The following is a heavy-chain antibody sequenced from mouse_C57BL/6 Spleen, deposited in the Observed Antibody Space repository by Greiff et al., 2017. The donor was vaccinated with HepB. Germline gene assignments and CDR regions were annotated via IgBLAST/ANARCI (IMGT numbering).Heavy chain of an antibody. Sequence: EVHLVESGGGLVKPGGSLKLSCAASGFTFSDYGMHWVRQAPEKGLEWVAYISSGSSTIYYADTVKGRFTISRDNAKNTLFLQMTSLRSEDTAMYYCARRYYYGSSPYWYFDVWGTGTTVTVSS. CDR3: ARRYYYGSSPYWYFDV. CDR1: GFTFSDYG. D-gene: IGHD1-1*01. V-gene: IGHV5-17*01. CDR2: ISSGSSTI. J-gene: IGHJ1*03.